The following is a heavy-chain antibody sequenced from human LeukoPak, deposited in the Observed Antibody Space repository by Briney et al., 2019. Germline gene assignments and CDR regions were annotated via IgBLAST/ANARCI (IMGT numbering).Heavy chain of an antibody. Sequence: ASVKVSCKASGYTFTRYGISWVRQAPGQGLEWMGWINAYNGNTNYAQKLQGRVTMTTDTSTSTAYMELRSLRSDDTAVYYCARVRRYCSGGSCYFDYWGQGTLVTVSS. J-gene: IGHJ4*02. V-gene: IGHV1-18*01. D-gene: IGHD2-15*01. CDR2: INAYNGNT. CDR1: GYTFTRYG. CDR3: ARVRRYCSGGSCYFDY.